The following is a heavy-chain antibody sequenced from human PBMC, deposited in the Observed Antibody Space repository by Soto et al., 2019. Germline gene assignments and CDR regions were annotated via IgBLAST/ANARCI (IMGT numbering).Heavy chain of an antibody. CDR1: GFTFSSYG. J-gene: IGHJ6*02. V-gene: IGHV3-30*18. CDR3: VKDGSSGWPYYYGMDV. Sequence: QVQLVGSGGGVVQPGRSLRLSCAASGFTFSSYGMHWVRQAPGKGLAWVAVISYDGSNKYYADSLKGRFTVSRDNSKNTLYLQMSSLRAEDTAVYYCVKDGSSGWPYYYGMDVWGQGTTVTVSS. D-gene: IGHD6-19*01. CDR2: ISYDGSNK.